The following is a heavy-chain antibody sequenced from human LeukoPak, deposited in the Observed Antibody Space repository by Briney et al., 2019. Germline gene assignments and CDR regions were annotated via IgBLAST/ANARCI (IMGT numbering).Heavy chain of an antibody. CDR1: GFGFDDYG. Sequence: GGPLRLSCAASGFGFDDYGMNWVRQAPGKGLEGVAGLDWNGGGTVYVDSGKGRFTISRDNAKKSLYLRMDSLRGEDTALYLCARAGDTTPYYYYYMDVWGKGTTVIVSS. V-gene: IGHV3-20*04. J-gene: IGHJ6*03. CDR3: ARAGDTTPYYYYYMDV. D-gene: IGHD2-21*01. CDR2: LDWNGGGT.